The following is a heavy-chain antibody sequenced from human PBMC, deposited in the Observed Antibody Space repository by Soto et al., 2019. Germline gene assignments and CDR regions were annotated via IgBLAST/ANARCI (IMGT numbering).Heavy chain of an antibody. CDR2: IPGRGSNT. Sequence: GGSLRLSCEVSGFTFSSYAMSWVRQAPGKGLEWVSAIPGRGSNTYYADSVKGRFTISRDNSKNTLYLLMNSLRAEDTAVYYCAKDASRSGRYTDFDYWGQGTLVTVSS. J-gene: IGHJ4*02. V-gene: IGHV3-23*01. CDR3: AKDASRSGRYTDFDY. CDR1: GFTFSSYA. D-gene: IGHD6-19*01.